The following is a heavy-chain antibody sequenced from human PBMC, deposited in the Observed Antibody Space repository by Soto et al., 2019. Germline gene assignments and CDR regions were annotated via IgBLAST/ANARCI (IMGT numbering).Heavy chain of an antibody. CDR1: GGSFSGYY. J-gene: IGHJ4*02. CDR3: ARSPEYYDFWSGYYGY. CDR2: INHSGST. V-gene: IGHV4-34*01. Sequence: SETLSLTCAVYGGSFSGYYWSWIRQPPGKGLEWIGEINHSGSTNYNPSLKSRVTISVDTSKNQFSPKLSSVTAADTAVYYCARSPEYYDFWSGYYGYWGQGTLVTVSS. D-gene: IGHD3-3*01.